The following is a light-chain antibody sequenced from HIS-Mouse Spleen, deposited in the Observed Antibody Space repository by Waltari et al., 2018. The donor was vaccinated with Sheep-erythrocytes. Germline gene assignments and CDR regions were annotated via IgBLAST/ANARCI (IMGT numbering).Light chain of an antibody. CDR1: QSVSSY. Sequence: EIVLTQSPATLSLSPGERAHLSCRASQSVSSYLAWYQQKPGQAPRLLIYDASNRATGIPARFSGSGSGTDFTLTISSLEPEDFAVYYCQQRSNWYTFGQGTKLEIK. CDR3: QQRSNWYT. V-gene: IGKV3-11*01. CDR2: DAS. J-gene: IGKJ2*01.